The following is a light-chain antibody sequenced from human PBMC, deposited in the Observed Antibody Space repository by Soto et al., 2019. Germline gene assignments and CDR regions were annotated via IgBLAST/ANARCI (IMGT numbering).Light chain of an antibody. CDR1: QSVNIY. J-gene: IGKJ4*01. CDR3: KQYDDWLRLT. Sequence: EIVMTQSPATLSVSPGERATLSCRASQSVNIYLAWYQQKPGQAPRLLIFGASSRATGIPARFSGSGSGTEFTLTISSLQSEDFAVYFCKQYDDWLRLTFGGGTKVEIK. V-gene: IGKV3D-15*01. CDR2: GAS.